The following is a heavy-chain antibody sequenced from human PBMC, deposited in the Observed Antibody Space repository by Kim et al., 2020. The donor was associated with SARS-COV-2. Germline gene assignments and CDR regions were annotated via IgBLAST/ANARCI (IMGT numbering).Heavy chain of an antibody. D-gene: IGHD6-6*01. Sequence: ASVKVSCKASGYTFTGYYMHWVRQAPGQGLEWMGWINPNSGGTNYAQKFQGRVTMTRDTSISTAYMELSRLRSDDTAVYYCARAAVGVTARQDFDYWGQGTLVTVSS. J-gene: IGHJ4*02. CDR3: ARAAVGVTARQDFDY. V-gene: IGHV1-2*02. CDR1: GYTFTGYY. CDR2: INPNSGGT.